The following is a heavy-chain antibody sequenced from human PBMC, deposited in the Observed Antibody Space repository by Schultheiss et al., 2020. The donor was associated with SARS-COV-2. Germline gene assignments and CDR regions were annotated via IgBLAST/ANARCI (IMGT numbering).Heavy chain of an antibody. J-gene: IGHJ6*02. Sequence: GESLKISCAASGFTFSNAWMNWVRQAPGKGLEWVGRIKSKTDGGTTDYAAPVKGRFTISRDDSKNTLYLQMNSLKTEDTAVYYCTTVGTCSGGSCYHSPKYYYYGMDVWGQGTTVTVSS. CDR2: IKSKTDGGTT. CDR1: GFTFSNAW. CDR3: TTVGTCSGGSCYHSPKYYYYGMDV. D-gene: IGHD2-15*01. V-gene: IGHV3-15*07.